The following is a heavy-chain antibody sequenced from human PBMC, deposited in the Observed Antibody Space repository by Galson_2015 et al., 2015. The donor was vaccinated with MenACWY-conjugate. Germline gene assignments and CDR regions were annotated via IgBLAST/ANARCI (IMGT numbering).Heavy chain of an antibody. D-gene: IGHD5-12*01. CDR1: GFTFSDYF. V-gene: IGHV3-11*05. CDR2: ISKSSSFT. Sequence: SLRLSCAASGFTFSDYFMSWIRQAPGKGLEWVSYISKSSSFTSYADSVKGRFTISRDDAKNSLYLQMNSLRAEDTAVYYCARDGDSGYKEFDIWGQGTLVTVSS. J-gene: IGHJ3*02. CDR3: ARDGDSGYKEFDI.